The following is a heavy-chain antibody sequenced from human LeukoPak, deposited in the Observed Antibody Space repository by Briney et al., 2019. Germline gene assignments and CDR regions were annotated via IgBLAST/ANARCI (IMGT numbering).Heavy chain of an antibody. CDR1: AGSISTYY. Sequence: PSETLSLTCTVSAGSISTYYWSWIRQPAGKALEWIGRVHASGSANYNASLKSRVTMSVDTSKNQFSLRLSPVTAADTALYYCARGQGTVTTHWGQGTLVTVSS. J-gene: IGHJ4*02. D-gene: IGHD4-11*01. CDR2: VHASGSA. V-gene: IGHV4-4*07. CDR3: ARGQGTVTTH.